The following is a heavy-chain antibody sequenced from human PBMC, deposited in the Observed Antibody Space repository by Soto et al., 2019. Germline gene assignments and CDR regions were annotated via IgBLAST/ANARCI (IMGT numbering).Heavy chain of an antibody. Sequence: LSLTCTVSGGSISSYYWSWIRQPPGKGLEWIGYIYYSGSTNYNPSLKSRVTISVDTSKNQFSLKLSSVTAADTAVYYCARQNYDILTGYDYWGQGTLVTVSS. CDR2: IYYSGST. J-gene: IGHJ4*02. D-gene: IGHD3-9*01. CDR3: ARQNYDILTGYDY. V-gene: IGHV4-59*01. CDR1: GGSISSYY.